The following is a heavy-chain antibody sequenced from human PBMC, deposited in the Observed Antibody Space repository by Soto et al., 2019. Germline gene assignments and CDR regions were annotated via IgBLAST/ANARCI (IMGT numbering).Heavy chain of an antibody. CDR2: IRGSGAST. D-gene: IGHD3-16*01. CDR1: GFTFSTYA. Sequence: GGSLRLSCAASGFTFSTYAMTWVRQVPGKGLEWVSAIRGSGASTYYADSVKGRFTISRDNATNSLYLQMNNVRTEDTAVYYCARLPFPWGWFDPWGQGTLVTVSS. V-gene: IGHV3-23*01. J-gene: IGHJ5*02. CDR3: ARLPFPWGWFDP.